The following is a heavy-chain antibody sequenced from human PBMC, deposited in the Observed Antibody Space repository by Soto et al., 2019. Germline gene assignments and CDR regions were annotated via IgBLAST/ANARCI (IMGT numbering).Heavy chain of an antibody. D-gene: IGHD2-8*01. CDR3: ARVRRYCTNGVCYTGDY. J-gene: IGHJ4*02. Sequence: EVQLVESGGGLVQPGGSLRLSCAASGFTFSSYSMNWVRQAPGKGLEWVSYISSSSSTIYYADSVKGRFTISRDNAKNSLYLQMNSLRAEDTAVYYCARVRRYCTNGVCYTGDYWGQGTLVTVSS. V-gene: IGHV3-48*01. CDR2: ISSSSSTI. CDR1: GFTFSSYS.